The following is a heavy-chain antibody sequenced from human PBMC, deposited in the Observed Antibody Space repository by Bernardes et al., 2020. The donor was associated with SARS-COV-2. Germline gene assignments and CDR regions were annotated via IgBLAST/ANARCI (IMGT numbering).Heavy chain of an antibody. Sequence: GGSLRLSCAASGFTFSDKAMHWVRQAPGKGLEWVAVISYDGSNKYYADSVKGRFTISRDNSQDTLYLQMNGLRDEDTALYYCARGGIFGAVKGGMDDWGQGTTVTVSS. J-gene: IGHJ6*02. CDR2: ISYDGSNK. CDR1: GFTFSDKA. CDR3: ARGGIFGAVKGGMDD. V-gene: IGHV3-30-3*01. D-gene: IGHD3-3*01.